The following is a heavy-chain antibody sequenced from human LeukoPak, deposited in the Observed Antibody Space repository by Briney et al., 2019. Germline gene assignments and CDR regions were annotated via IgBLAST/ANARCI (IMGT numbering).Heavy chain of an antibody. CDR3: ARVRNVIFWYGDGMDV. V-gene: IGHV3-23*01. CDR2: ISGSGGGT. J-gene: IGHJ6*02. CDR1: GFTFSSYA. D-gene: IGHD3-9*01. Sequence: PGGSLRLSCAVSGFTFSSYAMCCVRQVPGEGLEWISAISGSGGGTYYADSVKGRFTISRDNSKNTLYLQMNSLRAEDTAVYYCARVRNVIFWYGDGMDVWGQGTTVTVSS.